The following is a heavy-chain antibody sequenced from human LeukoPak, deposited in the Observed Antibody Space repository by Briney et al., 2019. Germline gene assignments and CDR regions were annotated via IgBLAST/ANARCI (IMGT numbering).Heavy chain of an antibody. Sequence: GASVKVSCKASGGTFSSYAISWVRQAPGQGLEWMGGIIPIFGTANYAQKFQGRVTITADESTSTAYMELSSLRSEDTAVYYCARSQPLIYKPYDYWGQGTLVTVSS. V-gene: IGHV1-69*01. CDR2: IIPIFGTA. CDR3: ARSQPLIYKPYDY. D-gene: IGHD3-10*01. CDR1: GGTFSSYA. J-gene: IGHJ4*02.